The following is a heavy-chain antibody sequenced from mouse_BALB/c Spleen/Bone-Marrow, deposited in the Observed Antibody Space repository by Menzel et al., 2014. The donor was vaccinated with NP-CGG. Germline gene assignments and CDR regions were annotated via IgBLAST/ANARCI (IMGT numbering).Heavy chain of an antibody. J-gene: IGHJ1*01. CDR2: IRNKAKGYTT. V-gene: IGHV7-3*02. CDR1: GFTFTDYY. Sequence: EVKLEESGGGSVQPGGPLRLSCATSGFTFTDYYMSWVRQPPGKALEWLGFIRNKAKGYTTDYSASVKGRFTISRDNSQRILYLQMNTLRAEDSATYYCARDENVGIYWYFDVWGAGTTVIVSS. CDR3: ARDENVGIYWYFDV.